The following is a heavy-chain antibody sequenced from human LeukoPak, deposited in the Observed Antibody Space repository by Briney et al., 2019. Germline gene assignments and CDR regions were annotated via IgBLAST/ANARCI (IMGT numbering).Heavy chain of an antibody. J-gene: IGHJ4*02. CDR2: INPNSGGT. Sequence: RASVKVSCKASGYTFTGYYMHWVRQAPGQGLEWMGWINPNSGGTNYAQKFQGRVTMTRDTSISTAYMELSRLRSDDTAVYYCARSRAGAGRGFDYWGQGTLVTVSS. D-gene: IGHD6-19*01. CDR3: ARSRAGAGRGFDY. V-gene: IGHV1-2*02. CDR1: GYTFTGYY.